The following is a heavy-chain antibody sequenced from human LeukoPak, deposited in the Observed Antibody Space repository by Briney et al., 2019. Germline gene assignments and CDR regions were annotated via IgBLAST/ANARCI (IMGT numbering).Heavy chain of an antibody. D-gene: IGHD1-26*01. V-gene: IGHV3-7*01. CDR1: GFTLSSYW. CDR3: ARDLFSGSYQEDF. J-gene: IGHJ4*02. Sequence: GGSLRLSCAASGFTLSSYWMSWVRQAPGKGLEWVANIKYDGSGKYYADSVKGRFTISRDDAKNSLYMEMNRLRVEDTAVYYCARDLFSGSYQEDFWGQGTLVTVSS. CDR2: IKYDGSGK.